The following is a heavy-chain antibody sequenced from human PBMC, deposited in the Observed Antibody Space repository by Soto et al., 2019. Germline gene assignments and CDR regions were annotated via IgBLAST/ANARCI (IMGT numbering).Heavy chain of an antibody. CDR2: IHYTGST. J-gene: IGHJ4*02. V-gene: IGHV4-59*01. CDR3: ARGVWSLDY. CDR1: GGSIISEY. Sequence: SETLSLTCSVSGGSIISEYWSWIRQPPGKGLEWIGYIHYTGSTEYNPSLKSRLTISVDTSKNQFSLKLSSVTAADTAVYYCARGVWSLDYWGQGTLVTVSS. D-gene: IGHD2-21*01.